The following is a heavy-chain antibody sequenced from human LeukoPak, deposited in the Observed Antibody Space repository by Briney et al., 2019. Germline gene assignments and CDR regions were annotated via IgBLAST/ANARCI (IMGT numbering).Heavy chain of an antibody. CDR3: ARVFRSRDGYNREFDY. Sequence: SETLSLTCTVSGGSISSYYLSWIRQPPGKGLEWIGYIYYSGSTNYNPSLKSRVTISVDTSKNQFSLKLSSVTAADTAVYYCARVFRSRDGYNREFDYWGQGTLVTVSS. CDR2: IYYSGST. CDR1: GGSISSYY. D-gene: IGHD5-24*01. J-gene: IGHJ4*02. V-gene: IGHV4-59*01.